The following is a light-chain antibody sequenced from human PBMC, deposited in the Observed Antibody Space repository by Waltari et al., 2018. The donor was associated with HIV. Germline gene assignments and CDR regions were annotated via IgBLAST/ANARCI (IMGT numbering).Light chain of an antibody. J-gene: IGKJ2*01. CDR2: WAS. V-gene: IGKV4-1*01. Sequence: DIVLTQSPDSLTVSLGERATINCKASQSILFSTTNSNYLAWYQQKPGHPPKLLISWASGRRSGVPDRFSGAGSGTDFTLTITSLQAEDVAVYYCQQYYSHPRTFCQGTKLEI. CDR3: QQYYSHPRT. CDR1: QSILFSTTNSNY.